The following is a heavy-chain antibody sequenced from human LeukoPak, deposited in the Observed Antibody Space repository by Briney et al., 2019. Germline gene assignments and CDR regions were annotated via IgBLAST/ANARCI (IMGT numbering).Heavy chain of an antibody. Sequence: PSETLSLTCNVSGGSISNYYWGWTRQPPGKGLEWIGSVYYSGSTYYNPSLKSRVTISVDTSKNQFSLKLSSVTAADTAVYYCARRPYGSGSYYDFWGQGTLVTVSS. D-gene: IGHD3-10*01. J-gene: IGHJ4*02. CDR3: ARRPYGSGSYYDF. V-gene: IGHV4-39*01. CDR1: GGSISNYY. CDR2: VYYSGST.